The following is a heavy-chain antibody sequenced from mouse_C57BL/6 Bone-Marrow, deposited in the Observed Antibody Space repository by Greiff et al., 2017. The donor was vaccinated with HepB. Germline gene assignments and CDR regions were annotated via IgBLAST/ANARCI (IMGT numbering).Heavy chain of an antibody. D-gene: IGHD1-1*01. CDR2: IYPGDGDT. V-gene: IGHV1-80*01. Sequence: QVQLQQSGAELVKPGASVKISCKASGYAFSSYWMNWVKQRPGKGLEWIGQIYPGDGDTNYNGKFKGKATLTADKSSSTAYMQLSSLTSEDSAVYFCARRFITTALDYWGQGTTLTVSS. J-gene: IGHJ2*01. CDR1: GYAFSSYW. CDR3: ARRFITTALDY.